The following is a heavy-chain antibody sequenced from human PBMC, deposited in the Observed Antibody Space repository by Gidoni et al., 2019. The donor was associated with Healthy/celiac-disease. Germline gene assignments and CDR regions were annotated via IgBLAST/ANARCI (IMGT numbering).Heavy chain of an antibody. CDR3: ARVVGISGYYYMDV. CDR2: FYYKGST. Sequence: QVQLQESGPVLVQASQTLSSTCIVSGDSIISDGYYWSWIRQHPGKGLECIGNFYYKGSTNYNPSLKSRVIISVDTSKNQFSLKLSSVTAADTAVYYCARVVGISGYYYMDVWGKGTTVTVSS. V-gene: IGHV4-31*03. CDR1: GDSIISDGYY. J-gene: IGHJ6*03. D-gene: IGHD1-20*01.